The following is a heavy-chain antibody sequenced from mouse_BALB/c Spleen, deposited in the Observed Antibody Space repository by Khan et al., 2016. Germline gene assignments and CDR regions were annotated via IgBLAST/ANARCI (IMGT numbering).Heavy chain of an antibody. CDR3: VRSDYDYDVGAMDY. CDR1: GYTFTSYW. Sequence: QVQLQQPGAELVKPGASVKLSCKASGYTFTSYWMHWVKQRPGQGLEWIGEINPSNGRPNYNEKFKSKATLTVDKSSSTAYMQLSSLTSEDSAVYYCVRSDYDYDVGAMDYWGQGTSVTVSS. J-gene: IGHJ4*01. D-gene: IGHD2-4*01. CDR2: INPSNGRP. V-gene: IGHV1S81*02.